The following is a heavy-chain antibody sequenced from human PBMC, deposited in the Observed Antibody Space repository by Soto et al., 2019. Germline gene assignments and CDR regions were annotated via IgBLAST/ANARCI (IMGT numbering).Heavy chain of an antibody. CDR1: GGTFRSYA. J-gene: IGHJ6*02. Sequence: VRGSCKASGGTFRSYAIGWVRQAPGQELEWMGGIIPIFGTANYAQKFQGRVTITADRSTSTAYMELSSLRSEDTAVYYCAGLYCSSISCYRLTHHYLHGIHARRPATT. CDR2: IIPIFGTA. V-gene: IGHV1-69*13. CDR3: AGLYCSSISCYRLTHHYLHGIHA. D-gene: IGHD2-2*02.